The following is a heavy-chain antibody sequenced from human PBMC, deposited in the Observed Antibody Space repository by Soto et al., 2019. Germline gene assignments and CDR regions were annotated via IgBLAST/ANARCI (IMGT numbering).Heavy chain of an antibody. Sequence: GESLKISCAASGFTFSSYGMHWVRQAPGKGLEWVAVISYDGSNKYYADSVKGRFTISRDNSKNTLYLQMNSLRAEDTAVYYCAKPIAAAETKEYYFDYWGQGTLVTVSS. CDR2: ISYDGSNK. CDR1: GFTFSSYG. J-gene: IGHJ4*02. CDR3: AKPIAAAETKEYYFDY. V-gene: IGHV3-30*18. D-gene: IGHD6-13*01.